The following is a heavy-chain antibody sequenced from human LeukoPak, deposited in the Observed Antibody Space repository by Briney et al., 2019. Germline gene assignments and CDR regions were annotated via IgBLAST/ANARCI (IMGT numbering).Heavy chain of an antibody. J-gene: IGHJ6*03. CDR3: ARGAADCSSTSCYNRGYSYGYRYYYYMDV. CDR1: GYTFSSYA. CDR2: IIPIFGTA. V-gene: IGHV1-69*13. Sequence: ASVKVSCKSSGYTFSSYAISWVRQAPGQGLEWMGGIIPIFGTANYAQKFQGRVTITADESTSTAYMELSSLRSEDTAVYYCARGAADCSSTSCYNRGYSYGYRYYYYMDVWGKGTTVTVSS. D-gene: IGHD2-2*01.